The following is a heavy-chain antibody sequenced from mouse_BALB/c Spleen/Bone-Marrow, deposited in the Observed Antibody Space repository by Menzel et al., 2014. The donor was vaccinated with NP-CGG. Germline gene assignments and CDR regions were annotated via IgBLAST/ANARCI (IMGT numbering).Heavy chain of an antibody. Sequence: QVQLQQSGAELVKPGASVKLSCKASGYTFTSYWMHWVKQRPGQGLEWIGEINPSNGRTNYNEKFKSKATLTVDKSSSTTYKQHSSLTSKDSAVYYCARRATTVIATDYWGQGTTLTVSS. CDR2: INPSNGRT. D-gene: IGHD1-1*01. V-gene: IGHV1S81*02. CDR3: ARRATTVIATDY. CDR1: GYTFTSYW. J-gene: IGHJ2*01.